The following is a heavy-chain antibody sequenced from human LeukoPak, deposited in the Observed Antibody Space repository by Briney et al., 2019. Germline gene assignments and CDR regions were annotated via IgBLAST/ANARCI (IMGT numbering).Heavy chain of an antibody. CDR3: ARGYITMGYYDY. Sequence: ASVKVSCKASGYTFTNYGISWVRQAPGQGLEWMGWISAYNGKTNYAQKLQGRVTMTTDTSTSTAYMELRSLRSGDTAVYYCARGYITMGYYDYWGQGTLVTVSS. CDR1: GYTFTNYG. D-gene: IGHD5-18*01. CDR2: ISAYNGKT. V-gene: IGHV1-18*01. J-gene: IGHJ4*02.